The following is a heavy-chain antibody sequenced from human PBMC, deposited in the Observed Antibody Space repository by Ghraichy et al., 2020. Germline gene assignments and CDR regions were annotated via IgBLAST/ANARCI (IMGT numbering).Heavy chain of an antibody. CDR3: ARRGPGGGHDGAIFVAIGNYYFDY. V-gene: IGHV4-39*01. D-gene: IGHD5-12*01. J-gene: IGHJ4*02. Sequence: SETLSLTCTVSGGSISSSSYYWGWIRQPPGKGLEWIGSIYYSGSTYYNPSLKSRVTISVDTSKNQFSLKLSSVTAADTAVYYCARRGPGGGHDGAIFVAIGNYYFDYWGQGTLVTVSS. CDR2: IYYSGST. CDR1: GGSISSSSYY.